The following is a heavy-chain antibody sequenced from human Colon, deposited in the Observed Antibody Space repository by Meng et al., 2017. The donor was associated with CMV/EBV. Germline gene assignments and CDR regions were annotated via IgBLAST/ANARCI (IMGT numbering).Heavy chain of an antibody. Sequence: GSLRPLRAASGFSFSNTWMTWVRHIPGKGLQWVANINEDGSEIFYVDSVKGRFTVSRDNAKDSIYLQMNNLRVEDSAVYYCARDQGRYTNYVYYWGQGTVVTVSS. D-gene: IGHD5-18*01. J-gene: IGHJ4*02. CDR3: ARDQGRYTNYVYY. V-gene: IGHV3-7*01. CDR1: GFSFSNTW. CDR2: INEDGSEI.